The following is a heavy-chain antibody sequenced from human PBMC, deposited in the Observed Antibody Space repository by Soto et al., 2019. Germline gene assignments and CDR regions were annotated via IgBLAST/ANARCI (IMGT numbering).Heavy chain of an antibody. CDR3: ARRGRWLVSNGMDV. CDR2: IYYSGST. Sequence: PSETLSLTCTVSGGSISSYYWSWIRQPPGKGLEWIGYIYYSGSTNYNPSLKSRVTISVDTSKNQFSLKLSPVTAADTAVYYCARRGRWLVSNGMDVWGQGTTVTVSS. V-gene: IGHV4-59*01. J-gene: IGHJ6*02. D-gene: IGHD6-19*01. CDR1: GGSISSYY.